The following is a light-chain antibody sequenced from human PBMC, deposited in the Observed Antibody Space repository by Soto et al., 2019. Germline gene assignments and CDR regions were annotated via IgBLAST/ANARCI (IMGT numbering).Light chain of an antibody. Sequence: EKVMTQSPATLSMSPGERATLSCRASQSISINLAWFQQKPGQAPRLLIFGASTRVTGIPARFSGSGSGTEFTLTISSLQSEDFAVYYCQHSDNWPRTFGQGTKVDIK. CDR3: QHSDNWPRT. CDR2: GAS. V-gene: IGKV3-15*01. CDR1: QSISIN. J-gene: IGKJ1*01.